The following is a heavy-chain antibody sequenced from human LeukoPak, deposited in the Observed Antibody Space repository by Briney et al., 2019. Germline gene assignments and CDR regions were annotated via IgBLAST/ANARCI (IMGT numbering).Heavy chain of an antibody. CDR3: AREGPRRFIDY. CDR1: GYAFTSYG. CDR2: ISAYNGNT. V-gene: IGHV1-18*01. J-gene: IGHJ4*02. Sequence: ASVKVSCKASGYAFTSYGISWVRQAPGQGLEWMGWISAYNGNTNYAQKLQGRVTMTTDTSTSTTYIELRGLRSDYTAVYYCAREGPRRFIDYWGQGTLVTVSS.